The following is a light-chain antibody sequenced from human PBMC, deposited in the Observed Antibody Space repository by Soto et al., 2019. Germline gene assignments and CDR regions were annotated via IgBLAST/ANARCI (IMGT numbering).Light chain of an antibody. V-gene: IGLV1-40*01. Sequence: QSVLTQPPSVSGAPGQRVTISCTGSSSNIGAGYDVHWYQQLPGTAPKLLIYDNSNRPSGLPDRFSGSKSGTSASLAITGLQAEDEADYYCQSYDSSLSGHVVFGGGTKVTVL. CDR2: DNS. J-gene: IGLJ2*01. CDR3: QSYDSSLSGHVV. CDR1: SSNIGAGYD.